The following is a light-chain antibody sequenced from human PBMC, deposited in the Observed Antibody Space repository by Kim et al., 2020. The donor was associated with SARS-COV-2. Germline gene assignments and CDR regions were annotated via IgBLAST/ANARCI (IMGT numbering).Light chain of an antibody. CDR1: PSVSRS. V-gene: IGKV3-11*01. Sequence: SLEERAPPSRRARPSVSRSLAWYQKKPDQAPRLLIYGASNRATGIPARFSGSGFGIDFTLTIRSLEPEDFAVYYSQQRSNWPPLTFGGGTKVDIK. CDR3: QQRSNWPPLT. CDR2: GAS. J-gene: IGKJ4*01.